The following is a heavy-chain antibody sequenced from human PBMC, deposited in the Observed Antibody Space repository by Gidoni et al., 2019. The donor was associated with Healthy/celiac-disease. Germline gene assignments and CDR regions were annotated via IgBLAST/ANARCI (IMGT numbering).Heavy chain of an antibody. Sequence: EVQLVESGGGLVQPGGSLRLSCSSSGFTFSSDDMHWVRQATGKGLEWVSAIGTAGDTYYPGSVKGRFTISRENAKHSLYLQMNSLRAGDTAVYYCARARGMNVWGQGTTVTVSS. CDR3: ARARGMNV. CDR1: GFTFSSDD. CDR2: IGTAGDT. J-gene: IGHJ6*02. V-gene: IGHV3-13*01.